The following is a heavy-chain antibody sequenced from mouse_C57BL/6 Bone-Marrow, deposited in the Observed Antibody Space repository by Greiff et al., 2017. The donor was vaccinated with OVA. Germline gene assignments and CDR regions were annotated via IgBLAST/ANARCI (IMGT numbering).Heavy chain of an antibody. CDR3: ARSYSNYAWFAY. D-gene: IGHD2-5*01. V-gene: IGHV1-18*01. CDR1: GYTFTDYN. J-gene: IGHJ3*01. CDR2: INPNNGGT. Sequence: EVQLVESGPELVKPGASVKIPCKASGYTFTDYNMDWVKQSHGKSLEWIGDINPNNGGTIYNQKFKGKATLTVDKSSSTAYMELRSLTSEDTAVYYCARSYSNYAWFAYWGQGTLVTVSA.